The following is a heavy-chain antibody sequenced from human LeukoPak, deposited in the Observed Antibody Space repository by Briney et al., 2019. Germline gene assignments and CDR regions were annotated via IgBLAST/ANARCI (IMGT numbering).Heavy chain of an antibody. CDR1: GFTFSSYG. CDR3: AELGITMIGGV. J-gene: IGHJ6*04. CDR2: ISSSGSTI. D-gene: IGHD3-10*02. V-gene: IGHV3-48*04. Sequence: GGSLRLSCAASGFTFSSYGMSWVRQAPGKGLEWVSYISSSGSTIYYADSVKGRFTISRDNAKNSLYLQMNSLRAEDTAVYYCAELGITMIGGVWGKGTTVTISS.